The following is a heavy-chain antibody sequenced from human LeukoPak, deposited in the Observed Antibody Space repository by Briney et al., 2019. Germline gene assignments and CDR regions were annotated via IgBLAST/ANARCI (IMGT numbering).Heavy chain of an antibody. CDR3: ARDRDPGGNWFDP. Sequence: SETLSLTCTVSGGSISSGGYYWSWIRQHPGKGLEWIGYTYYSGSTYYNPSLKSRVTISVDTSKNQFSLKLSSVTAADTAVYYCARDRDPGGNWFDPWGQGTLVTVSS. CDR1: GGSISSGGYY. D-gene: IGHD3-10*01. V-gene: IGHV4-31*03. J-gene: IGHJ5*02. CDR2: TYYSGST.